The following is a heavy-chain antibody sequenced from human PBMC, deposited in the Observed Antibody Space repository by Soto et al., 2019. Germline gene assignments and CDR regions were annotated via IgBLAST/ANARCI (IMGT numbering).Heavy chain of an antibody. CDR3: ARVAGAKFDF. CDR2: IYHSGYT. CDR1: GGSINTYY. Sequence: PSETLSLTXTASGGSINTYYWSWIRQPAGKGLEWIGRIYHSGYTNPNSSLKSRLTMSVDTSKNQFFLRLSSVTAADTAVYYCARVAGAKFDFWGQGILVTVSS. J-gene: IGHJ4*02. D-gene: IGHD6-19*01. V-gene: IGHV4-4*07.